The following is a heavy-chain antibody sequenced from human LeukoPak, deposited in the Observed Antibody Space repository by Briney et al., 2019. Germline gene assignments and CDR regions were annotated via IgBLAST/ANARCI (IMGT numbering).Heavy chain of an antibody. V-gene: IGHV1-18*01. CDR2: ISAYNGNT. CDR3: ARDRGGDYYDSSGYRNWFDP. CDR1: GYTFTSYG. Sequence: ASVKVSCKASGYTFTSYGISWVRQAPGQGLEWMGWISAYNGNTNYAQKLQGRVTMTTDTSTSTAYMELRSLRSGDTAVYYCARDRGGDYYDSSGYRNWFDPWGQGTLVTVSS. J-gene: IGHJ5*02. D-gene: IGHD3-22*01.